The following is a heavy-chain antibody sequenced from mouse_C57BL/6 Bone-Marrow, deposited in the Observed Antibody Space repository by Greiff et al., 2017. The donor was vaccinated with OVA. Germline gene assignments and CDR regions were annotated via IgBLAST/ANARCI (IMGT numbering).Heavy chain of an antibody. D-gene: IGHD1-1*01. J-gene: IGHJ2*01. Sequence: VQLKESGPGLVKPSQSLSLTCSVTGYSITSGYYWNWIRQFPGNKLEWMGYISYDGSNNYNPSLKNRISITRDTSKNQFFLKLNSVTTEDTATYYCARGDYGSSYHDYWGQGTTLTVSS. CDR2: ISYDGSN. CDR1: GYSITSGYY. V-gene: IGHV3-6*01. CDR3: ARGDYGSSYHDY.